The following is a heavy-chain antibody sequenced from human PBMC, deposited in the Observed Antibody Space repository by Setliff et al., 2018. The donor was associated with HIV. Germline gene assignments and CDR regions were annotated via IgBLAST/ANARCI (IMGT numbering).Heavy chain of an antibody. Sequence: GGSLRLSCAASGFTFSSYGMHWVRQAPGKGLEWVAVIWYDGSNKYYADSVKGRFTISRDNSKNTLYLQMNSLRAEDTAVYYCAKGADYYGDSFDNWGQGTLVTVSS. CDR3: AKGADYYGDSFDN. CDR2: IWYDGSNK. J-gene: IGHJ4*02. CDR1: GFTFSSYG. V-gene: IGHV3-33*06. D-gene: IGHD3-10*01.